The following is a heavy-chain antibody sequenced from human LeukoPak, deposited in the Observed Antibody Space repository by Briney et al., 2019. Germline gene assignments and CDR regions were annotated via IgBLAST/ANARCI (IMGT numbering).Heavy chain of an antibody. J-gene: IGHJ4*02. V-gene: IGHV3-23*01. D-gene: IGHD2-21*02. CDR1: GFTFSSYA. CDR3: AKAGGGRWYCGGVCYSTPFDY. CDR2: ISGSGGST. Sequence: GGSLRLSCAASGFTFSSYAMSWVRQAPGKGLEWVSAISGSGGSTYYADSVKGRFTISRDNSKNTLYLQMNSLRAEDTAVYYCAKAGGGRWYCGGVCYSTPFDYGGQGTLVTVSS.